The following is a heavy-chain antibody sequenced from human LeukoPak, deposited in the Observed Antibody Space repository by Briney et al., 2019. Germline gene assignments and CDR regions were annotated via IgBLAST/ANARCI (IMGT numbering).Heavy chain of an antibody. Sequence: GGSLRLSCAASGFTFSNYGMHWVRQAPGKGLEWVAVISHDGSNKYYADSVKGRFTISRDDSKNTLYLQMNSLRAEDTAIYYCVRYYGSAWIQFGSWGQGTLVTVSS. D-gene: IGHD6-19*01. CDR3: VRYYGSAWIQFGS. J-gene: IGHJ4*02. CDR1: GFTFSNYG. V-gene: IGHV3-30*03. CDR2: ISHDGSNK.